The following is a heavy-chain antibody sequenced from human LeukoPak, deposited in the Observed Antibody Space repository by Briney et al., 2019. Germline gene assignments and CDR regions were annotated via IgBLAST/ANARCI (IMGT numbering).Heavy chain of an antibody. J-gene: IGHJ5*02. V-gene: IGHV4-4*07. CDR3: AKGAGGFSYYNWFDP. CDR2: IYTSGST. Sequence: SETLSLTCTVSGGSISSYYWSWIRQPAGKGLEWIGRIYTSGSTNYNPSLKSRVTMSVDTSKNQFSLKLSSVTAADTAIYYCAKGAGGFSYYNWFDPWGQGTLVTVSS. D-gene: IGHD5-18*01. CDR1: GGSISSYY.